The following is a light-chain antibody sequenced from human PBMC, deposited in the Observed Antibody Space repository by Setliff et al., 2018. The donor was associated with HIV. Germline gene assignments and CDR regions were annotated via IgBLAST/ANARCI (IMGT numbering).Light chain of an antibody. CDR3: SSYATSNTPLYV. V-gene: IGLV2-14*01. Sequence: QSALTQPASVSGSPGQSITISCTGTSSDVAGSNYVSWYQQFPGEAPKLIIYEVSTRPSGVSDRFSGSKSGNTASLTISGLQAEDEADYYCSSYATSNTPLYVFGSGTKVTVL. J-gene: IGLJ1*01. CDR2: EVS. CDR1: SSDVAGSNY.